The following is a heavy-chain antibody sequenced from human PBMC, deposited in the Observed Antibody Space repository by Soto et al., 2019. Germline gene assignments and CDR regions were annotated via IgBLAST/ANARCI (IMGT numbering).Heavy chain of an antibody. V-gene: IGHV4-38-2*01. CDR1: SYSIRSGDY. Sequence: SETLSLTCAVSSYSIRSGDYWAWIRQSPGKGLEWFGSISHSGDTFYNPSLRSRVILSIDASKNQFSLELTSVTAADTALYYCARVHSSGHGVDYWGQGTMGTVSS. D-gene: IGHD6-19*01. CDR3: ARVHSSGHGVDY. J-gene: IGHJ4*02. CDR2: ISHSGDT.